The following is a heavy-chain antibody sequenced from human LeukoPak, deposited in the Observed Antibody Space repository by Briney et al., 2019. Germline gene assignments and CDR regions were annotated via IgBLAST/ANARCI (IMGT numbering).Heavy chain of an antibody. D-gene: IGHD6-19*01. CDR1: GYTFTRYG. CDR3: ARDRAIAVAGTVGRYYGMDV. V-gene: IGHV1-18*01. Sequence: ASVKVSCKASGYTFTRYGISCVRQAPGQGLEWMGWISVYTGSTNYAQKLQGRVTMTTDTSTSTAYMELRSLRSDDTAVYYCARDRAIAVAGTVGRYYGMDVWGQGTTVTVSS. J-gene: IGHJ6*02. CDR2: ISVYTGST.